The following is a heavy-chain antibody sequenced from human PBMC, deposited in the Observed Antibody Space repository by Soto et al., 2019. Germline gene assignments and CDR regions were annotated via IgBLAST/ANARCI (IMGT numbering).Heavy chain of an antibody. CDR3: ARATGGVVVPARTYYGMDV. Sequence: GGSLRLSCAASGFTFSSYGMHWVRQAPGKGLEWVAVIWYDGSNKYYADSVKGRFTISRDNSKNTLYLQMNSLRAEDTAVYYCARATGGVVVPARTYYGMDVWGQGTTVTVS. D-gene: IGHD2-2*01. CDR1: GFTFSSYG. J-gene: IGHJ6*02. CDR2: IWYDGSNK. V-gene: IGHV3-33*01.